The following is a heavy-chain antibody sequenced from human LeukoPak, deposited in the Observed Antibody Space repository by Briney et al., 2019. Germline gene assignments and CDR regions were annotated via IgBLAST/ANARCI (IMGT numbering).Heavy chain of an antibody. CDR3: AKVLYSYGLNDAFDI. D-gene: IGHD5-18*01. CDR1: GFTFSSYG. CDR2: ISYDGSNK. Sequence: PGGSLRLSCAASGFTFSSYGMHWVRQAPGKGLEWVAVISYDGSNKYYADSVKGRFTISRDNSKNTLHLQMNSLRAEDTAVYYCAKVLYSYGLNDAFDIWGQGTMVTVSS. J-gene: IGHJ3*02. V-gene: IGHV3-30*18.